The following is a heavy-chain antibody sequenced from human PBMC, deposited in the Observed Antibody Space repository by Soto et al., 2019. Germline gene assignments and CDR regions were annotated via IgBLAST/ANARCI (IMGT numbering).Heavy chain of an antibody. J-gene: IGHJ4*02. V-gene: IGHV4-39*01. CDR3: VRRPSYRPFDY. CDR2: IYYSGST. CDR1: GGSISSSSYY. D-gene: IGHD3-16*02. Sequence: QLQLQESGPGLVKPSETLSLTCTVSGGSISSSSYYWGWIRQPPGKGLEWIGSIYYSGSTYYNPSLKSRVTISVDTSKNQFSLKLSSVTAADTAVYYCVRRPSYRPFDYWGQGTLVTVSS.